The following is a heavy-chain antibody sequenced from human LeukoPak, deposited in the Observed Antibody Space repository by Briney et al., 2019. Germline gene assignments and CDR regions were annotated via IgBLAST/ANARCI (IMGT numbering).Heavy chain of an antibody. V-gene: IGHV3-30*04. CDR2: ISYDGRNQ. J-gene: IGHJ5*02. CDR1: GFTFSGSA. CDR3: AKDGTASGGAHWELPWGMMGP. D-gene: IGHD1-26*01. Sequence: GRSLRLSCAASGFTFSGSAMHWVRQAPGKGLEWVALISYDGRNQYYADSVRGRFTISRDNSKNTLFLQMDGLGLEDTAVYYCAKDGTASGGAHWELPWGMMGPWGHGTQITVSS.